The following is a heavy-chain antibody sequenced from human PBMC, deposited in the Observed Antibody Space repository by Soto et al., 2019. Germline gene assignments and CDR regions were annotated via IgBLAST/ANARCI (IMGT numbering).Heavy chain of an antibody. D-gene: IGHD2-21*01. V-gene: IGHV1-18*01. CDR3: ATALIPKSPFDY. CDR2: VSAYNGNT. CDR1: GYPFTSYG. Sequence: VQLVQSGAEVKKPGASVKVSCKSSGYPFTSYGISWVRLAPGQGLEWMGWVSAYNGNTNYAKKLQGRVTMTTDTSTSTAYMELRSLRSDDTAVYYCATALIPKSPFDYWGQGTLVTVSS. J-gene: IGHJ4*02.